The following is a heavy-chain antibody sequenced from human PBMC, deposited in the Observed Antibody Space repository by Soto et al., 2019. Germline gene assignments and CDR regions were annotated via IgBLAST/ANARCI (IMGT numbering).Heavy chain of an antibody. CDR1: GYTFTSYA. V-gene: IGHV1-3*01. J-gene: IGHJ4*02. CDR3: ARDFDY. Sequence: QVQLVQSGAEVKKPGASVKVSYKASGYTFTSYAMHWVRQAPGQRLEWMGWINAGNGNTKYSQKFQGRVTITRDTSASTAYMELSSLRSEDTAVYYCARDFDYWGQGTLVTVSS. CDR2: INAGNGNT.